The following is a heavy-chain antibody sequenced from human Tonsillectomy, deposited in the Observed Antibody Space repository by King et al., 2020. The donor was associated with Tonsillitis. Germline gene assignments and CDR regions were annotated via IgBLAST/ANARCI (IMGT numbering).Heavy chain of an antibody. V-gene: IGHV3-20*04. J-gene: IGHJ3*01. CDR3: ASPSLMFIAEYAFDV. Sequence: VQLVESGGGVFRPGGSLRISCTASGFTFGDYGMNWVRQAPGKGLEWVSGINWNGQSTAYSDSVKGRFTISRDNARNSLYLQMNSLRAEDTAVYFCASPSLMFIAEYAFDVWGQGTMVTVSP. D-gene: IGHD3-16*01. CDR2: INWNGQST. CDR1: GFTFGDYG.